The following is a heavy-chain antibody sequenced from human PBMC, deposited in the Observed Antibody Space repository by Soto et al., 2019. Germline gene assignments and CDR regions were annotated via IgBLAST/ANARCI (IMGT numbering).Heavy chain of an antibody. Sequence: QVQLQQWGAGLLKPSETLSLTCAVYGGSFSGYYWSWIRQPPGKGLEWIGEINHSGSTNYNPSLKSRVTISVDTSKNQISLKRSSVTAADTAVYYCAREALDYDFWSGYYKGNWFDPWGQGTLVTVSS. V-gene: IGHV4-34*01. J-gene: IGHJ5*02. CDR1: GGSFSGYY. CDR3: AREALDYDFWSGYYKGNWFDP. CDR2: INHSGST. D-gene: IGHD3-3*01.